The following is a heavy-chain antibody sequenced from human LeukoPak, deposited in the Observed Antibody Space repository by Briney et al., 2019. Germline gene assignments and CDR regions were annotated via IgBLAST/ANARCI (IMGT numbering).Heavy chain of an antibody. J-gene: IGHJ4*02. CDR3: ARGMYCGGDCSSARYLTLFDF. CDR1: GFTFSSYS. V-gene: IGHV3-21*01. CDR2: TSSSGSYM. D-gene: IGHD2-21*02. Sequence: PGGSLRLSCEASGFTFSSYSMNWVRQAPGKGLEGVSSTSSSGSYMYYADSVKGRFTISRDNAKNSLYLQMNSLRAEDTAVYYCARGMYCGGDCSSARYLTLFDFWGQGTLVTVSS.